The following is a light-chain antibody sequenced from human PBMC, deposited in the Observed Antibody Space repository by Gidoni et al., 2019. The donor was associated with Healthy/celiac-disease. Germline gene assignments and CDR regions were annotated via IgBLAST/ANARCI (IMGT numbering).Light chain of an antibody. J-gene: IGLJ2*01. CDR2: EVS. V-gene: IGLV2-8*01. Sequence: QSALTPPPSASGSPRQSVTISCTGTSSDVGGYNYGSWYQQHTGKATKLRIYEVSKRPSGVPDRFSGSKSGNTASLTVSGLQAEDEADYYCSSYAGSNEVVFGGGTKLTVL. CDR1: SSDVGGYNY. CDR3: SSYAGSNEVV.